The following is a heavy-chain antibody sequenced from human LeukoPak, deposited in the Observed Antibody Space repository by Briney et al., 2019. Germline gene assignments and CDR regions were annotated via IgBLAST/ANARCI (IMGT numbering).Heavy chain of an antibody. CDR2: IYSGGST. CDR1: GFTVSSNY. D-gene: IGHD6-13*01. CDR3: AAYSSSSGCYYYMDV. J-gene: IGHJ6*03. Sequence: GGPLRLSCAASGFTVSSNYMSWVRQAPGKGLEWVSVIYSGGSTYYADSVKGRFTISRDNSKNTLYLQMNSLRAEDTTVYYCAAYSSSSGCYYYMDVWGKGTTVTVSS. V-gene: IGHV3-53*01.